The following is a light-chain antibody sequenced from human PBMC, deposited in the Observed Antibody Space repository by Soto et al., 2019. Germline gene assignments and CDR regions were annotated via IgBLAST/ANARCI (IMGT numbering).Light chain of an antibody. V-gene: IGKV3-20*01. J-gene: IGKJ1*01. CDR2: GAS. Sequence: EIVMTQSPATLSVSPGERGTLSCRASQSISINLAWFQQNPGQAPRLLIYGASSRATGIPDRFSGSGSGTDFTLTISRLEPEDFAVYYCQQYGSSPRTFGQGTKVDIK. CDR1: QSISIN. CDR3: QQYGSSPRT.